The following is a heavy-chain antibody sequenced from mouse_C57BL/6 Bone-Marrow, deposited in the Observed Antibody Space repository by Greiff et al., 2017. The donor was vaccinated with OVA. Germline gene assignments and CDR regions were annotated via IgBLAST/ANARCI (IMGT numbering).Heavy chain of an antibody. V-gene: IGHV1-64*01. Sequence: QVQLQQPGAELVKPGASVKLSCKASGYTFTSYWMHWVKQRPGQGLEWIGMIHPNSGSTNYNEKFKSKATLTVDKSSSTAYMQLSSLTSEDSAVYYCATTMVTSHYYAMDYWGQGTSVTVSS. CDR2: IHPNSGST. D-gene: IGHD2-2*01. CDR3: ATTMVTSHYYAMDY. CDR1: GYTFTSYW. J-gene: IGHJ4*01.